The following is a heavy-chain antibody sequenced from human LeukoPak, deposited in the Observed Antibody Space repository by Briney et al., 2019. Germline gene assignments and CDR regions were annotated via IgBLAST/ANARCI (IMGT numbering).Heavy chain of an antibody. Sequence: SETLSLTCTVSGGSISSGGHYWSWIRQRPGKGLEWIGYINYSGSTYYNPSLKSRVSISLDTSQNHFSLRLSSVTAADTAVYYCARHQVGRHDFWSGYYKSYYYYGMDVWGQGTTVTVSS. V-gene: IGHV4-31*03. CDR1: GGSISSGGHY. J-gene: IGHJ6*02. CDR3: ARHQVGRHDFWSGYYKSYYYYGMDV. CDR2: INYSGST. D-gene: IGHD3-3*01.